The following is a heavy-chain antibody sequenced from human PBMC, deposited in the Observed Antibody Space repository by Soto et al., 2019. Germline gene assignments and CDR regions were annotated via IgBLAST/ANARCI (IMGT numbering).Heavy chain of an antibody. J-gene: IGHJ5*02. D-gene: IGHD3-22*01. CDR2: IIPIFGTA. Sequence: QVQLVQSGAEVKKPGSSVKVSCKASGGTFSSYAISWVRQAPGQGPEWMGGIIPIFGTANYAQKFQGRVTITADESTSTAYMELSSLRSEDTAVYYCARAPGTMILSGGWNWFDPWGQGTLVTVSS. CDR1: GGTFSSYA. V-gene: IGHV1-69*01. CDR3: ARAPGTMILSGGWNWFDP.